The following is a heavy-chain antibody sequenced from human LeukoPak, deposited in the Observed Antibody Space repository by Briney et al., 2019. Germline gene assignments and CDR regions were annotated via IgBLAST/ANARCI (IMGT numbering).Heavy chain of an antibody. V-gene: IGHV1-46*01. D-gene: IGHD3-22*01. CDR1: GYTFTSYY. CDR3: ARDRGAYDSSGYYYDY. J-gene: IGHJ4*02. Sequence: ASVKVSCKASGYTFTSYYMHWVRQAPGQGLEWMGIINPSGGSTSYAQKFQGRVTMTRDTSTSTVYMELSSLRSEDTAVYYCARDRGAYDSSGYYYDYWGQGTLVTVSS. CDR2: INPSGGST.